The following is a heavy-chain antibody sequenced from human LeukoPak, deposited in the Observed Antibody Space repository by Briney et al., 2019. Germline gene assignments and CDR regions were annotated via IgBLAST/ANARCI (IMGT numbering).Heavy chain of an antibody. J-gene: IGHJ4*02. D-gene: IGHD3-22*01. CDR2: INPNSGGT. CDR1: GYTFTGYY. V-gene: IGHV1-2*02. Sequence: GASVKVSCTASGYTFTGYYMHWVRQAPGQGLEWMGWINPNSGGTNYAQKFQGRVTMTRDTSISTAYMELSRLRSDDTAVYYCASNYYDSSCYYRRAYWGQGTLVTVSS. CDR3: ASNYYDSSCYYRRAY.